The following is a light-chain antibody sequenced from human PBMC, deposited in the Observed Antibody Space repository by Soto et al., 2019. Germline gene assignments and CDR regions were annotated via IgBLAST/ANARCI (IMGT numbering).Light chain of an antibody. V-gene: IGKV1-39*01. Sequence: DIQITQSPSSLSASVGDRVTITSRASQSITTYLNWFHQKSGKAPKVLIYGASSLQSGVPSRFSDSGTGTDFTLTITNLQPEDSATYFCQQSFAIPNNFGQGTRLEI. CDR3: QQSFAIPNN. J-gene: IGKJ5*01. CDR2: GAS. CDR1: QSITTY.